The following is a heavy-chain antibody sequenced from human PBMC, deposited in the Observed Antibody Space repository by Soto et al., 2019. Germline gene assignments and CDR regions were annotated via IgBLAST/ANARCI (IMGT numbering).Heavy chain of an antibody. CDR1: GFTFSSYG. D-gene: IGHD2-21*02. CDR3: AKDSYCGGDCYTFPFYYYFYGMDV. V-gene: IGHV3-30*18. J-gene: IGHJ6*02. CDR2: ISYDGSNK. Sequence: PGGSLRLSCAASGFTFSSYGMHWVRHAPGKGLEWVAVISYDGSNKYYADSVKGRFTISRDNSKNTLYLQMNSLRAEDTAVYYCAKDSYCGGDCYTFPFYYYFYGMDVWGQGTTVTVSS.